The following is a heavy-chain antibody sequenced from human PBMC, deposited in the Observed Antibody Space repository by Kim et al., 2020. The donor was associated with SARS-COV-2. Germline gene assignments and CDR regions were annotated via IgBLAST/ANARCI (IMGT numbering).Heavy chain of an antibody. CDR3: ARDRVRGEDDY. J-gene: IGHJ4*02. V-gene: IGHV7-4-1*02. D-gene: IGHD4-17*01. CDR2: P. Sequence: PTYAQGFTGRFVFSLDTSVSTAYLQISSLKAEDTAVYYCARDRVRGEDDYWGQGTLVTVSS.